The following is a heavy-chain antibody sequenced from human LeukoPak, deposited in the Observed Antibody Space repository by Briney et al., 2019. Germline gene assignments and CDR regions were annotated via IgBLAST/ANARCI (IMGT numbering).Heavy chain of an antibody. D-gene: IGHD3-3*01. V-gene: IGHV1-8*01. CDR1: GYTFTIYD. Sequence: ASANVSCEASGYTFTIYDINWVRQATGQGLEWMGWMNPNSGNTGYAQKFQGRVTMTRSTSISTAYVELSSLRSEDTAVYYCAADRFSIFGVVITPKNYYGMDVWGQGTTVTVSS. J-gene: IGHJ6*02. CDR3: AADRFSIFGVVITPKNYYGMDV. CDR2: MNPNSGNT.